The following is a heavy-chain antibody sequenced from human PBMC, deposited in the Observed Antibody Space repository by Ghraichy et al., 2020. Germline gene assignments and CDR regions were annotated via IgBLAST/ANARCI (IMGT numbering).Heavy chain of an antibody. D-gene: IGHD3-16*02. CDR2: ISSSGSTI. J-gene: IGHJ4*02. CDR3: ARGNDYVWGSYRYTPFDY. Sequence: GGSLRLSCAASGFTFSDYYMSWIRQAPGKGLEWVSYISSSGSTIYYADSVKGRFTISRDNAKNSLYLQMNSLRAEDTAVYYCARGNDYVWGSYRYTPFDYWGQGTLVTVSS. V-gene: IGHV3-11*01. CDR1: GFTFSDYY.